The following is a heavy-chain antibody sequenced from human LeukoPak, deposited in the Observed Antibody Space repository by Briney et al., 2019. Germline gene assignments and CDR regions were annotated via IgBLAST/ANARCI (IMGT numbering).Heavy chain of an antibody. CDR1: GFTFSSYA. Sequence: GGSLRLSCAASGFTFSSYAMHWVRQAPGKGLEWVAVIWYDGSNKYYADSVKGRFTISRDNSKNTLYLQMNSLRAEDTAVYYCAKSYAGSSFHSWGQGTLVTVSS. V-gene: IGHV3-30*02. CDR2: IWYDGSNK. CDR3: AKSYAGSSFHS. D-gene: IGHD6-6*01. J-gene: IGHJ4*02.